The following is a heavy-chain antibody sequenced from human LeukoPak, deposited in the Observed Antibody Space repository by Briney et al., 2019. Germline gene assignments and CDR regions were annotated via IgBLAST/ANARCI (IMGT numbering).Heavy chain of an antibody. CDR3: ARDPGCFLGSSGWLNWIDP. CDR2: ISAYNGNT. V-gene: IGHV1-18*01. D-gene: IGHD6-19*01. CDR1: GYTFTSFG. J-gene: IGHJ5*02. Sequence: ASVKVSCKASGYTFTSFGISWVRQAPGQGLEWMGWISAYNGNTNYAHNLQGRVTMTTDTSTSTAYMELRSLRSDDTAVYYCARDPGCFLGSSGWLNWIDPWGQGTLVTVSS.